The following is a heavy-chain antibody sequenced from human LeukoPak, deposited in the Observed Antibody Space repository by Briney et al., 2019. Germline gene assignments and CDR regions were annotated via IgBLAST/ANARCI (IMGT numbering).Heavy chain of an antibody. CDR2: INHSGST. D-gene: IGHD2-2*01. CDR1: GGSFSGYY. V-gene: IGHV4-34*01. CDR3: ARSVRYCSSTSCYGRAFDI. J-gene: IGHJ3*02. Sequence: PSETLSLTCAVYGGSFSGYYWSWIRQPPGKGLEWIGEINHSGSTNYNPSLKSRVTISVDTSKNQVSLKLSSVTAADTAVYYCARSVRYCSSTSCYGRAFDIWGQGTMVTVSS.